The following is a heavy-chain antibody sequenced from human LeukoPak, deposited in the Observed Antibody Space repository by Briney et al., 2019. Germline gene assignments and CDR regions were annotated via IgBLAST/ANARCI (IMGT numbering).Heavy chain of an antibody. CDR3: ARDRYYYYYIDV. CDR1: GFTFRSYW. Sequence: QSGGSLRLSCAASGFTFRSYWMSWVRQAPGKGLEWVANIKHDGSEKYYVDSVKGRYTISRDSAKMSLYLQKNSLRAENTAVDYCARDRYYYYYIDVWGKGTTVTVSS. CDR2: IKHDGSEK. V-gene: IGHV3-7*01. J-gene: IGHJ6*03.